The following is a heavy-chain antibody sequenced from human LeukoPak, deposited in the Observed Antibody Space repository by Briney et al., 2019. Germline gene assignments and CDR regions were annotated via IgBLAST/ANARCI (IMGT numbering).Heavy chain of an antibody. D-gene: IGHD6-6*01. CDR1: GYTFTSYD. J-gene: IGHJ6*03. Sequence: ASVKVSCKASGYTFTSYDINWVRQATGQGLEWMGWMNPNSGNTGYAQKFQGRVTMTRNTSISTAYMELSSLRSEDTAVYYCAKAAARRTYYYYHYMDVWAKGPRSPSP. CDR3: AKAAARRTYYYYHYMDV. V-gene: IGHV1-8*01. CDR2: MNPNSGNT.